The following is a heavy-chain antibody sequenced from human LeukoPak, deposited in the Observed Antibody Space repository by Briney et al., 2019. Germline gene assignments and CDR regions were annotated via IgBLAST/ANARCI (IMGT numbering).Heavy chain of an antibody. J-gene: IGHJ4*02. CDR2: INPNSGGT. Sequence: ASVKVSCKASGYTFTGYYMHWVRQAPGQGLEWMGWINPNSGGTNYAQKFQGRVTMTRDTSISTAYMELSRLRSDDTAVYYCARAMAYNGYDFDYWGQGTLVTVSS. CDR3: ARAMAYNGYDFDY. V-gene: IGHV1-2*02. CDR1: GYTFTGYY. D-gene: IGHD5-12*01.